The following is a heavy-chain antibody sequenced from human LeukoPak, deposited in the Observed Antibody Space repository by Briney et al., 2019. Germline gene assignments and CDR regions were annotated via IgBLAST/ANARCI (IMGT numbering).Heavy chain of an antibody. J-gene: IGHJ4*02. CDR3: AKSSDYYDSSGSIDY. CDR1: GFTFSSNA. CDR2: ISGSGGST. Sequence: GGSLRLSCAASGFTFSSNAMSWVRQAPGKGLEWVSAISGSGGSTYYADSVKGRFTISRDNSKNTLYLQMNSLRAEDTAVYYCAKSSDYYDSSGSIDYWGQGTLVTVSS. V-gene: IGHV3-23*01. D-gene: IGHD3-22*01.